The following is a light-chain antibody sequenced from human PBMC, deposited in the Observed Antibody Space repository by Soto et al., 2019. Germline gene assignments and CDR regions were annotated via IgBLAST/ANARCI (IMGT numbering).Light chain of an antibody. V-gene: IGKV3-20*01. CDR3: QQYGSSSWT. CDR1: QSVSSSY. J-gene: IGKJ1*01. CDR2: GAS. Sequence: EIVLTQSPGTLSLSPKEKATLSCRASQSVSSSYFAWYQQRFGQAPRLLIYGASSRATGIPDRFSGSGSGTDFTLTISRLEPEDFAVYYCQQYGSSSWTFGQGTRWIS.